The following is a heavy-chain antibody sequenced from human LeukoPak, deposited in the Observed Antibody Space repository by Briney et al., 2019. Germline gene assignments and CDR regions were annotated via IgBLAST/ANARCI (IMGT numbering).Heavy chain of an antibody. CDR2: IYSGGSA. V-gene: IGHV3-66*02. Sequence: GGSLRLSCAASGFTVSSNYMSWVRQAPGKGLEWVSVIYSGGSAYYADSVKGRFIISRDNSKNTLYLQMNSLRAEDTAVYYCAREKGYYFDYWGQGTLVTVSS. J-gene: IGHJ4*02. CDR1: GFTVSSNY. CDR3: AREKGYYFDY.